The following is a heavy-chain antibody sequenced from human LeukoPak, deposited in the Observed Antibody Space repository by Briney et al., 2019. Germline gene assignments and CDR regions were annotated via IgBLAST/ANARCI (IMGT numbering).Heavy chain of an antibody. CDR2: ISAYNGNT. J-gene: IGHJ4*02. CDR3: ARDIRYGSGSYFDY. CDR1: GYTFNNYG. D-gene: IGHD3-10*01. Sequence: ASVKVSCKASGYTFNNYGISWVRQAPGQGLEWMGWISAYNGNTKYAQKLQDRVTMTTDTSTSTAYMELRSLRSDDTAVYYCARDIRYGSGSYFDYWGQGTLVTVSS. V-gene: IGHV1-18*01.